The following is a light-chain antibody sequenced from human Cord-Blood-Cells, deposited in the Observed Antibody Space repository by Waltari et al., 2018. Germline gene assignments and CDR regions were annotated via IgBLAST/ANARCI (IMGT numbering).Light chain of an antibody. CDR2: EVS. CDR1: SSDVGGYNL. CDR3: SSYTSSSTLV. J-gene: IGLJ1*01. V-gene: IGLV2-14*01. Sequence: QSALTQPASVSGSPGPSITIPCTGTSSDVGGYNLVSWYHQPPGKAPKLMIYEVSNRPSGVSNRFSGSKSGNTASLTISGLQAEDEADYYCSSYTSSSTLVFGTGTKVTVL.